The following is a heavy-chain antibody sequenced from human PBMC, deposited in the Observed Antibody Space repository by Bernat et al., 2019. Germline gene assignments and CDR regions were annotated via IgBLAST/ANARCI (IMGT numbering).Heavy chain of an antibody. V-gene: IGHV4-34*01. J-gene: IGHJ6*03. CDR1: VGSFSGYY. CDR2: INHSGST. CDR3: AKRLGTRNYYDMDD. D-gene: IGHD1-14*01. Sequence: QVQLQQWGAGLLKPSETLSLTCAFYVGSFSGYYWRWIRQPPGKGLEWFGVINHSGSTNYKPSLNNRVTISVGTSNNQFTLRLSSVSVAETAVYDCAKRLGTRNYYDMDDRGKGTKVTVS.